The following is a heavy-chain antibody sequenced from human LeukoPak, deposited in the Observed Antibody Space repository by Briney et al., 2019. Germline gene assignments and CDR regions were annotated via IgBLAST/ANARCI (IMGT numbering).Heavy chain of an antibody. D-gene: IGHD6-19*01. V-gene: IGHV3-30*02. CDR2: IRYDGSNK. Sequence: GGSLRLSCAASGFTFSSYGMHWVRQAPGKGLEWVAFIRYDGSNKYYADSVKGRFTISRDNSKNTLYLQMNSLRAEDTALYYCARSSGWYFREGNWFDPWGQGTLVTVSS. CDR1: GFTFSSYG. CDR3: ARSSGWYFREGNWFDP. J-gene: IGHJ5*02.